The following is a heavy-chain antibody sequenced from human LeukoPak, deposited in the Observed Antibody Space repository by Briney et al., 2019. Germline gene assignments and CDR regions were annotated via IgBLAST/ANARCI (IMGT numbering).Heavy chain of an antibody. V-gene: IGHV1-69*13. Sequence: SVKVSCKASGGTFSSYAISWVRQAPGQGLEWMGGTIPIFGTANYAQKFQGRVTITADESTSTAYMELNSLRSEDTAAYYCARVGATTSVGYYYGMDVWGQGTTVTVSS. CDR2: TIPIFGTA. CDR3: ARVGATTSVGYYYGMDV. D-gene: IGHD1-26*01. CDR1: GGTFSSYA. J-gene: IGHJ6*02.